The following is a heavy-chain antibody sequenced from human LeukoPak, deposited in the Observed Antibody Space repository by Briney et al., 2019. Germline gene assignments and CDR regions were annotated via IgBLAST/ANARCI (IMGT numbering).Heavy chain of an antibody. CDR3: ARDTASPSYFDS. V-gene: IGHV4-61*02. Sequence: SQTLSLTCTVSGGSISSGTYYWSWIRQPAGKGLEWIGRIYTSGSTTYNPSLKRRVTISVDTSKNQFSLKLSSVTAADTAVYYCARDTASPSYFDSWGQGTLVTVSS. CDR2: IYTSGST. CDR1: GGSISSGTYY. J-gene: IGHJ4*02.